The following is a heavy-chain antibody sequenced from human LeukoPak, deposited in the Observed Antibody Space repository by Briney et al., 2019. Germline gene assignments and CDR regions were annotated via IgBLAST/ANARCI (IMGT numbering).Heavy chain of an antibody. CDR1: GFSFSSYW. CDR3: ARDYYYGSGSYWAYGMDV. CDR2: INSDGSST. Sequence: GGSLRLSCAASGFSFSSYWMHWVRQAPGKGLVWVSRINSDGSSTSYADPVKGRFTIPRDNAKNTLYLQMNSLRAEDTAVYYCARDYYYGSGSYWAYGMDVWGQGTTVSVYS. V-gene: IGHV3-74*01. J-gene: IGHJ6*02. D-gene: IGHD3-10*01.